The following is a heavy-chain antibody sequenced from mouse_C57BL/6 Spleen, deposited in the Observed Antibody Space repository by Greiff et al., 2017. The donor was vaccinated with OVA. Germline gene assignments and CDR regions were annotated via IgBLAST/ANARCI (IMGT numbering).Heavy chain of an antibody. V-gene: IGHV1-15*01. CDR3: TRRGDGYTFAY. Sequence: VQLQQSGAELVRPGASVTLSCKASGYTFTDYEMHWVKQTTVNGLEWIGAIDPETGGTDYNQKCKGKAILTADKSSSTAYMELRSLTSEDSAVYYCTRRGDGYTFAYWGQGTLVTVSA. CDR1: GYTFTDYE. J-gene: IGHJ3*01. CDR2: IDPETGGT. D-gene: IGHD2-3*01.